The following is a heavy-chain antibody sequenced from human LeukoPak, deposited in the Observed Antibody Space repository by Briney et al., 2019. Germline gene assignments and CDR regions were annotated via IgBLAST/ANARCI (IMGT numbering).Heavy chain of an antibody. J-gene: IGHJ4*02. CDR1: GGSISSGGYS. CDR2: IYHSGST. Sequence: SETLSLTCTVSGGSISSGGYSWSWIRQPPGKGLEWIGYIYHSGSTYYNPSLKSRVTISVDRPKNQFSLKLSSVTAADTAVYYCAALYSSGWYYFDYWGQGTLVTVSS. CDR3: AALYSSGWYYFDY. D-gene: IGHD6-19*01. V-gene: IGHV4-30-2*01.